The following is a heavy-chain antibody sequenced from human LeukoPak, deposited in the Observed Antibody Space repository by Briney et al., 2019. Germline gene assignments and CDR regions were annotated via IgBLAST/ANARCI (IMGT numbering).Heavy chain of an antibody. CDR2: INPNSGGT. CDR1: GYSFTGYY. Sequence: ASVKVSCKASGYSFTGYYIHWVRQAPGQGLEWMGWINPNSGGTKYAQKFQGRATMTRDTSITTAYMELSRLRSDDSAVYYCARADYYDSGDYSAPFDSWGQGTLITVSS. CDR3: ARADYYDSGDYSAPFDS. J-gene: IGHJ4*02. D-gene: IGHD3-22*01. V-gene: IGHV1-2*02.